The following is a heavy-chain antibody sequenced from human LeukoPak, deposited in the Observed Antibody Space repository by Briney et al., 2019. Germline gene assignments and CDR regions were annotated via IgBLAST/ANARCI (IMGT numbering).Heavy chain of an antibody. V-gene: IGHV3-7*01. CDR1: GFTFSSYW. J-gene: IGHJ4*02. CDR3: AELGITMIGGV. D-gene: IGHD3-10*02. CDR2: MRQDGNEK. Sequence: GGSLRLSCVASGFTFSSYWMTWVRQAPGKGLEWVANMRQDGNEKYYVDSVRGRFTISRDNAKNSLYLQMNSLRAEDTAVYYCAELGITMIGGVWGQGTLVTVSS.